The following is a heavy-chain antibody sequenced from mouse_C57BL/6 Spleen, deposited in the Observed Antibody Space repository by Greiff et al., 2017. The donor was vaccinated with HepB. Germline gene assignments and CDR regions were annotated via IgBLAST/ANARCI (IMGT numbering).Heavy chain of an antibody. V-gene: IGHV10-3*01. J-gene: IGHJ2*01. CDR1: GFTFNTYA. Sequence: VQLQQSGGGLVQPKGSLKLSCAASGFTFNTYAMHWVRQAPGKGLEWVARIRSKSSNYATYYADSVKDRFTISRDDSQSMLYLQMNNLKTEDTAMYYCVRDSDYYGSNYFDYWGQGTTLTVSS. D-gene: IGHD1-1*01. CDR3: VRDSDYYGSNYFDY. CDR2: IRSKSSNYAT.